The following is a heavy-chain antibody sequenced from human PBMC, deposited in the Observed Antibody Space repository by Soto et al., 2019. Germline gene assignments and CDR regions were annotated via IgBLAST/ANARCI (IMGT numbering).Heavy chain of an antibody. CDR2: VYYSGST. J-gene: IGHJ4*02. CDR3: ARRPKRGSYSWCFDY. V-gene: IGHV4-39*01. D-gene: IGHD1-26*01. CDR1: GGSISSNGYY. Sequence: QLQLQESGPGLVKPSETLSLTCTVSGGSISSNGYYWGWIRQPPGKGLEWIGSVYYSGSTNYNPSLKCRLTMSVDTSKCPLSLKLISVTAADPAVYYCARRPKRGSYSWCFDYWGQGTRVTVSS.